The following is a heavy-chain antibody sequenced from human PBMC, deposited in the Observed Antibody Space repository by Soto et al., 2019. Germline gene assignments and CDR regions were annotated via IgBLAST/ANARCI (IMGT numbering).Heavy chain of an antibody. J-gene: IGHJ5*02. Sequence: GGSLRLSCAASGFTFSSYGMHWVRQASGKGLEWVAVISYDGSNKYYADSVKGRFTISRDNSKNTLYLQMNSLRAEDTSVYYCAKASGDSSSSPDPWGQRTLVTVSS. D-gene: IGHD6-6*01. CDR2: ISYDGSNK. V-gene: IGHV3-30*18. CDR3: AKASGDSSSSPDP. CDR1: GFTFSSYG.